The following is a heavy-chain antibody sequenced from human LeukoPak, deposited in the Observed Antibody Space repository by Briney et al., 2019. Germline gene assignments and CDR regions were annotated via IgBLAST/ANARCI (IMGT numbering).Heavy chain of an antibody. J-gene: IGHJ4*02. CDR3: AKERRRVDTSMIRSYYFDS. D-gene: IGHD3-16*01. CDR1: GFPFSSSA. CDR2: ITGNGVTT. Sequence: GGSLRLSCAASGFPFSSSAMSWVRHTPGNGLEWVSSITGNGVTTYYADSVKGRFTISRDNSKNILFLQMNSLGAEDSASYFRAKERRRVDTSMIRSYYFDSWGQGTPVTVSS. V-gene: IGHV3-23*01.